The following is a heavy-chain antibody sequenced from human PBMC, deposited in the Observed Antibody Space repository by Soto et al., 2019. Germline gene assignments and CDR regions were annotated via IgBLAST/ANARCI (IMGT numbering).Heavy chain of an antibody. CDR2: INDSGGST. J-gene: IGHJ5*02. Sequence: GGSLRLSCAASGFTFSTYAMGWVRQAPGKGLEWVSSINDSGGSTYYADSVKGRFAISRDNSKNTLYLQMNSLRVEDTAIYYCVKEVPYHNIPKGWFGPWGQGTLVTVSS. D-gene: IGHD1-1*01. CDR3: VKEVPYHNIPKGWFGP. V-gene: IGHV3-23*01. CDR1: GFTFSTYA.